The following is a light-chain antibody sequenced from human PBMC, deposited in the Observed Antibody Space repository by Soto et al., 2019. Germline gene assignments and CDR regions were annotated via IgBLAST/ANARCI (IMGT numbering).Light chain of an antibody. CDR2: SNN. Sequence: QSVLTQPPSASGTPWQRVTISCSGSSSNIGGNTVNWYQQLPGTAPKLLIYSNNQRPSGVPDRFSGSKSGTSASLAISGLQSEDEADYYCAAWDDSLNALFGTGTKVTVL. J-gene: IGLJ1*01. CDR3: AAWDDSLNAL. CDR1: SSNIGGNT. V-gene: IGLV1-44*01.